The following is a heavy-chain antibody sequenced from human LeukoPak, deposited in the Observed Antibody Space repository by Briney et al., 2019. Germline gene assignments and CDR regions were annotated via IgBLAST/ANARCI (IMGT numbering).Heavy chain of an antibody. CDR2: ISYTGST. D-gene: IGHD2-2*02. J-gene: IGHJ4*02. V-gene: IGHV4-39*01. Sequence: SETLSLTSTVSGGSVSSSDYYWGWVRQPPGKGLEWIGKISYTGSTYYNPSLKSRVAISVDTTKNQFSLKLSSVTAADMAVYYCATHKYTTASLHWGQGTLVTVSS. CDR3: ATHKYTTASLH. CDR1: GGSVSSSDYY.